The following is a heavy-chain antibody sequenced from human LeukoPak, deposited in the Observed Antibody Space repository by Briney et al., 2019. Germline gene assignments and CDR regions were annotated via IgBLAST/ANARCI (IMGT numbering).Heavy chain of an antibody. D-gene: IGHD6-6*01. V-gene: IGHV1-18*01. Sequence: GASVKVSCKASGYTFTSYGISWVRQAPGQGLEWMGWISAYNGNTNYAQKLQGRVTMTTDTSTSTAYMELRSLRSDDTAVYYCARASPYSTSSGFAFWGQGTPVTVSS. CDR1: GYTFTSYG. CDR2: ISAYNGNT. J-gene: IGHJ4*02. CDR3: ARASPYSTSSGFAF.